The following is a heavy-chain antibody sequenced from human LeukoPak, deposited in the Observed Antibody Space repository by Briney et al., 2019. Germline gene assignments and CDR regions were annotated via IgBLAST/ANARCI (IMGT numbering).Heavy chain of an antibody. V-gene: IGHV4-39*07. J-gene: IGHJ5*02. CDR1: GGSITSSSYY. CDR3: ATRIAADGGWFDP. Sequence: SETLSLTCTVSGGSITSSSYYWVWIRQPPGKGLEWIGEINHSGSTNYNPSLKSRVTISVDTSKNQFSLKLSSATAADTAVYYCATRIAADGGWFDPWGQGTLVTVSS. D-gene: IGHD6-13*01. CDR2: INHSGST.